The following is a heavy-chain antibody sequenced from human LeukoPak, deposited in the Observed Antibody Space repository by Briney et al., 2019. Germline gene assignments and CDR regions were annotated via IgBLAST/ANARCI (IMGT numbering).Heavy chain of an antibody. Sequence: GGSLRLSCAASGFTFSSYAMSWVRQAPGKGLEWVSAISGSGGSTYYADSVKGRFAISRDNSKNTLYLQMNILRAEDTAVYYCAKLSASLITMIVVVIDHWGQGTLVTVSS. J-gene: IGHJ4*02. V-gene: IGHV3-23*01. CDR2: ISGSGGST. CDR1: GFTFSSYA. D-gene: IGHD3-22*01. CDR3: AKLSASLITMIVVVIDH.